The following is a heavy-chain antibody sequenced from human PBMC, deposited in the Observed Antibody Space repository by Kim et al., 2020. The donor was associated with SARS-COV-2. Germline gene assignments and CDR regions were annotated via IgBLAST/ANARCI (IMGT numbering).Heavy chain of an antibody. V-gene: IGHV4-31*03. J-gene: IGHJ4*02. CDR3: TRRGGYNNGHAFDY. D-gene: IGHD5-18*01. Sequence: SETLSLTCTVSGGSITSGGYYWTWIRQLPERGLEWIGYIHYSGSTYYNPSLKSRLTISVDTSKDQFSLKLISVTAADTAVYYCTRRGGYNNGHAFDYWGPGTLVTVSS. CDR2: IHYSGST. CDR1: GGSITSGGYY.